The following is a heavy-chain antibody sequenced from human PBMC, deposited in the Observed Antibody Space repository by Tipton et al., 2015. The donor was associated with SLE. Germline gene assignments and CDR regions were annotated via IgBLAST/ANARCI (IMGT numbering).Heavy chain of an antibody. J-gene: IGHJ4*02. CDR3: ARFKGITGTDY. CDR2: INSDGSST. Sequence: LSLTCTVSGGSISSSSYYWGWVRQAPGKGLVWVSRINSDGSSTSYADSVKGRFTISIDNSKNTLYLQMNSLRAEDTAVYYCARFKGITGTDYWGQGTLVTVSS. V-gene: IGHV3-74*01. CDR1: GGSISSSSYY. D-gene: IGHD1/OR15-1a*01.